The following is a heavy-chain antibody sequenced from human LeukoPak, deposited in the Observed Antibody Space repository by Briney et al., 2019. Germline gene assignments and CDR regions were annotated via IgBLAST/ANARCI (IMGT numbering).Heavy chain of an antibody. D-gene: IGHD5-18*01. CDR3: ARDLRWGYTYGYGAFDL. V-gene: IGHV1-18*01. Sequence: ASVKVSCKASGYTFTTYDVSWVRQAPGQGLEWMGWISTNNGNTNYAQKLQGRVTMTTDTSTSTAYMELRSLRSDDTAVYYCARDLRWGYTYGYGAFDLWGQGTMVAVST. CDR1: GYTFTTYD. J-gene: IGHJ3*01. CDR2: ISTNNGNT.